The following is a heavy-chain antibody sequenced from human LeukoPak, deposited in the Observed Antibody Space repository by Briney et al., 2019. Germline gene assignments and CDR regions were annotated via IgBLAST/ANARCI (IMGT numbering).Heavy chain of an antibody. V-gene: IGHV3-30*18. D-gene: IGHD2-2*01. Sequence: GGSLRLSCAASGFTFSSYAMSWVRQAPGRGLEWVAVISYDGNKKYYADSVKGRFTISRDNSKNTLYLQMNTLRAEDTAVYYCAKPPDWYCSSPSCHFAAPFDYWGQGTLVTVSS. J-gene: IGHJ4*02. CDR1: GFTFSSYA. CDR2: ISYDGNKK. CDR3: AKPPDWYCSSPSCHFAAPFDY.